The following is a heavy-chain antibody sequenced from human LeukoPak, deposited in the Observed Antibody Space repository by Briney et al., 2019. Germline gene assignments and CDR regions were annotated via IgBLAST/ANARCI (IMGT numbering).Heavy chain of an antibody. CDR2: IYHSGST. V-gene: IGHV4-34*01. Sequence: SETLSLTCAVSGGSFSGYYWSWIRQPPGKGLEWIGEIYHSGSTNYNPSLKSRVTISVDTSKNQFSLKLSSATAADTAVYYCARGRSAYDSSGYYYGNWGQGTLVTVSS. J-gene: IGHJ4*02. D-gene: IGHD3-22*01. CDR1: GGSFSGYY. CDR3: ARGRSAYDSSGYYYGN.